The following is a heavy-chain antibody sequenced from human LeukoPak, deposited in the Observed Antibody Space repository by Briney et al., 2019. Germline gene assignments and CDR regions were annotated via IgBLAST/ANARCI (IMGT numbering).Heavy chain of an antibody. D-gene: IGHD2-2*01. CDR2: IYPGDSDT. CDR3: ARVVVVPAAMYAFDI. V-gene: IGHV5-51*01. CDR1: GYRFTSYW. Sequence: GASLKISCKGSGYRFTSYWIGWVRQLPGKGLEWMGIIYPGDSDTRYSPSFQGQVTISADKSISTAYLQWSSLKASDPAMYYCARVVVVPAAMYAFDIWGQGTMVTVSS. J-gene: IGHJ3*02.